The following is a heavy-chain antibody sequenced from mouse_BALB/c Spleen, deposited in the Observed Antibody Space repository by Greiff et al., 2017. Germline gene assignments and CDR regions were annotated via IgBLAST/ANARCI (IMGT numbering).Heavy chain of an antibody. CDR2: INPSNGRT. J-gene: IGHJ4*01. Sequence: QVHVKQPGAELVKPGASVKLSCKASGYTFTSYWMHWVQQRPGQGLEWIGEINPSNGRTNYNEKFKSKATLTVDKSSSTAYMQLSSLTSEDSAVYYCASRYAMDYWGQGTSVTVSS. CDR1: GYTFTSYW. V-gene: IGHV1S81*02. CDR3: ASRYAMDY.